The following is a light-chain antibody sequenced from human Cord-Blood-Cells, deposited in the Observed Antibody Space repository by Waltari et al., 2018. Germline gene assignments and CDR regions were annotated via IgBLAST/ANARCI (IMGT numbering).Light chain of an antibody. J-gene: IGKJ1*01. CDR2: KAS. Sequence: DIKMTQSPSTLSASVGDRVTITCLASQSISSWLAWYQQKPGKAPKLLIYKASSLESGVPSRFSGSGSGTEFTLTISSLQPDDFATYYCQQYNSYSTFGQGTKVEIK. CDR1: QSISSW. CDR3: QQYNSYST. V-gene: IGKV1-5*03.